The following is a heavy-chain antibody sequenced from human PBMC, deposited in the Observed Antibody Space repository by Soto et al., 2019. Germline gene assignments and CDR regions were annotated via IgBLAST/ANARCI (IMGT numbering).Heavy chain of an antibody. Sequence: SSETLSLTCAVYGGSFSGYYWSWIRQPPGKGLEWIGEINHSGSTNYNPSIKSRVNISVDTSKNQFSLKLSSVTAADTAVYYCARGVYYGSGSYYQYYYYYGMDVWGQGTTVT. CDR3: ARGVYYGSGSYYQYYYYYGMDV. V-gene: IGHV4-34*01. D-gene: IGHD3-10*01. CDR1: GGSFSGYY. J-gene: IGHJ6*02. CDR2: INHSGST.